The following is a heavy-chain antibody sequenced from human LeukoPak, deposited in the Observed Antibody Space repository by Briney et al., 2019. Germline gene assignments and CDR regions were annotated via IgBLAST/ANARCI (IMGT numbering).Heavy chain of an antibody. CDR3: ARGAGATRKIDY. D-gene: IGHD1-26*01. Sequence: GGSLRLSCAASGFTFSNYAIHWVRQAPGKGLEWVSSISSSSSYIYYADSVKGRFTISRDNAKNSLYLQMNSLRAEDTAVYYCARGAGATRKIDYWGQGTLVTVSS. CDR2: ISSSSSYI. CDR1: GFTFSNYA. J-gene: IGHJ4*02. V-gene: IGHV3-21*01.